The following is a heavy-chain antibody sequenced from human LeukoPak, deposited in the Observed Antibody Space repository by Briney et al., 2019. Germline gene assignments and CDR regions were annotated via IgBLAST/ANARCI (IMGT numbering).Heavy chain of an antibody. Sequence: PSETLSLTCTVSGYSISSGYYWGWIRQPPGKGLEWIGRIYHSGSAYYNPSLKSRVTISVDTSKNQFSLKLSSVTAADTAAYYCIRDRSDFWSGYYTGSYFDYGGQGTLVTVSS. J-gene: IGHJ4*02. D-gene: IGHD3-3*01. V-gene: IGHV4-38-2*02. CDR2: IYHSGSA. CDR1: GYSISSGYY. CDR3: IRDRSDFWSGYYTGSYFDY.